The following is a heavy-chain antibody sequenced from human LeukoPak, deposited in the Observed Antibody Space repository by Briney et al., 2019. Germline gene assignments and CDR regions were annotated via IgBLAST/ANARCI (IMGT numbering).Heavy chain of an antibody. Sequence: SETLSLTCTVSGGSISSYYWSWIRQPPGKGLEWIGEVNDSGGTNINPSLRSRVILSVDTSKNQFSLKLSSVTAADTAVYYCARTTEAHSWRTRYYDYYMDVWGKGTTVTVSS. V-gene: IGHV4-59*01. D-gene: IGHD6-13*01. CDR1: GGSISSYY. CDR2: VNDSGGT. J-gene: IGHJ6*03. CDR3: ARTTEAHSWRTRYYDYYMDV.